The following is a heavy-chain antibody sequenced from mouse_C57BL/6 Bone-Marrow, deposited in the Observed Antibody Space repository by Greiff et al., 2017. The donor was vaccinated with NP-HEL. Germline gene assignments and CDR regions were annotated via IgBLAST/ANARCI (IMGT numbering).Heavy chain of an antibody. J-gene: IGHJ2*01. CDR3: ARGIYYGTDY. D-gene: IGHD2-1*01. CDR1: GYTFTSYW. CDR2: IYPGSGST. V-gene: IGHV1-55*01. Sequence: QVQLKESGAELVKPGASVKMSCKASGYTFTSYWITWVKQRPGQGLEWIGDIYPGSGSTNYNEKFKSKATLTVDTSSSTAYMQLSSLTSEDSAVYYCARGIYYGTDYWGQGTTLTVSS.